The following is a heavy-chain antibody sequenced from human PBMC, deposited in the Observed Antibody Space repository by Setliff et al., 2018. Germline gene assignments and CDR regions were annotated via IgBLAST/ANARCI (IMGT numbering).Heavy chain of an antibody. CDR2: VYSDGNT. V-gene: IGHV4-4*07. D-gene: IGHD3-3*01. CDR3: ARARGGGFLEWAPFDF. CDR1: VDLILDHW. J-gene: IGHJ4*01. Sequence: PSETLSLTCSVSVDLILDHWWTWIRQPAGKGLEWIGQVYSDGNTKYNPSLSNRVTISADRSSNQFSLELSSVNAADTAVYYCARARGGGFLEWAPFDFWGRGMQVTVSS.